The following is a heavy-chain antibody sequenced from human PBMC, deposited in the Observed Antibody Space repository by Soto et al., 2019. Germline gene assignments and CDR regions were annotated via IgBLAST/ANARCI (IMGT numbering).Heavy chain of an antibody. Sequence: GGSQRLSCAASGFTSSNYGMYWVRQAPGKGLVWVSHINSDGSTTSHADSVKGRFTISRDNAKNTLHLQMNSLRAEDTAVYYCTRDYGMDVWGQGTAVTVSS. J-gene: IGHJ6*02. CDR2: INSDGSTT. CDR1: GFTSSNYG. CDR3: TRDYGMDV. V-gene: IGHV3-74*01.